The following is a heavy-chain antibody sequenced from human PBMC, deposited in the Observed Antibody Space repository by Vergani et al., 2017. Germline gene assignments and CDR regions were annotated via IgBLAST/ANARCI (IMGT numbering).Heavy chain of an antibody. Sequence: EVQLVESGGGVVRPGGSLRLSCAASGLTFDDYGMSWVRPAPGKGVEWVSGINWNGGSTGYADYVKGRFTISRDNAKNSLYLQMNSLRAEDTGLYYCARDAPENCSGGSCYYFDYWGQGTLVTVSS. V-gene: IGHV3-20*04. J-gene: IGHJ4*02. CDR2: INWNGGST. CDR1: GLTFDDYG. D-gene: IGHD2-15*01. CDR3: ARDAPENCSGGSCYYFDY.